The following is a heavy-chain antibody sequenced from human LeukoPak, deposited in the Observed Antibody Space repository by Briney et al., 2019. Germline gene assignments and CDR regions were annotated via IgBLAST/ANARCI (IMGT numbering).Heavy chain of an antibody. CDR2: IYTSGST. J-gene: IGHJ6*03. D-gene: IGHD4-11*01. CDR1: GFTFSSYW. Sequence: GSLRLSCAASGFTFSSYWMSWIRQPAGKGLEWIGRIYTSGSTNYNPSLKSRVTISVDTSKNQFSLKLSSVTAADTAVYYCARSPYSNYYYYYYMDVWGKGTTVTVSS. CDR3: ARSPYSNYYYYYYMDV. V-gene: IGHV4-4*07.